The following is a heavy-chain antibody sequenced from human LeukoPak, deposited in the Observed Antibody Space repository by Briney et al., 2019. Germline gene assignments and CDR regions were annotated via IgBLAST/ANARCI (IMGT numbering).Heavy chain of an antibody. Sequence: ETGGSLRLSCAASGFSFSTYGFHWVRQAPGKGLEWVTFIRFDGGKKNYADSVKGRFAISRDNSKNTVYLQMNSLRADDTAVYYCAKGGVWFGNSNPWGQGTLVTVSS. CDR1: GFSFSTYG. CDR3: AKGGVWFGNSNP. D-gene: IGHD3-10*01. CDR2: IRFDGGKK. V-gene: IGHV3-30*02. J-gene: IGHJ5*02.